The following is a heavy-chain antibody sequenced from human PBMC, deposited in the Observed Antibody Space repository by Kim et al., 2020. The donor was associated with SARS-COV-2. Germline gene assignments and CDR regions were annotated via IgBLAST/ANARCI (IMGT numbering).Heavy chain of an antibody. D-gene: IGHD5-18*01. V-gene: IGHV4-39*01. CDR3: ASSLVTGYHNHMDV. CDR1: GGSISSSRYY. Sequence: SETLSLTCTVSGGSISSSRYYWVWNRQRPGKGLEWIGSIYYTGATYYNLSLNSRVSISSYTSKNSLTLKLRSVTAADTAVFYCASSLVTGYHNHMDVRG. J-gene: IGHJ6*01. CDR2: IYYTGAT.